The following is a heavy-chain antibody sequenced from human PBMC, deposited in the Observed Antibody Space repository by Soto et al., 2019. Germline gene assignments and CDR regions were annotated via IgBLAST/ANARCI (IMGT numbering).Heavy chain of an antibody. CDR1: GYSFTSYW. J-gene: IGHJ3*02. CDR3: ARRDSSSWYNAFDI. CDR2: IYPGDSDT. Sequence: XDSLKISCKCSGYSFTSYWIGLVLQMPGKGLEWMGIIYPGDSDTRYSPSFQGQATISADKSISTAYLQWSSLKASDTAMYYCARRDSSSWYNAFDICGQGTMVTVSS. D-gene: IGHD6-13*01. V-gene: IGHV5-51*01.